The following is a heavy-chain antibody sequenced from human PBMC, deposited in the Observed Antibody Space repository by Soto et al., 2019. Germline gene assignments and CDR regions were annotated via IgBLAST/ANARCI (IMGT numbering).Heavy chain of an antibody. CDR3: ARDTTPSL. J-gene: IGHJ4*02. CDR1: GASFGVHY. Sequence: PSETLSLTCNVRGASFGVHYWSWIRQPPGKGLEWIGYVYYSGSTNYNPSLKSRVTISVDTSKNQFSLKLSSVTAADTAMYYCARDTTPSLWGQGTLVTVSS. D-gene: IGHD1-1*01. V-gene: IGHV4-59*11. CDR2: VYYSGST.